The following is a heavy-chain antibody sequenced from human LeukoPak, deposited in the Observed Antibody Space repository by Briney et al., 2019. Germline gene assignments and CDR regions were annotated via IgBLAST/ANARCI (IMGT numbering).Heavy chain of an antibody. V-gene: IGHV3-30*04. J-gene: IGHJ6*04. CDR2: ISYDGSDI. CDR1: GFTFSNYV. Sequence: GGSLRLSCAASGFTFSNYVMHWVRQAPGKGLEWLAIISYDGSDIHYADSVKGRFTISRDNAKNSLYLQMNSLRAEDTAVYYCAELGITMIGGVWGKGTTVTVSS. D-gene: IGHD3-10*02. CDR3: AELGITMIGGV.